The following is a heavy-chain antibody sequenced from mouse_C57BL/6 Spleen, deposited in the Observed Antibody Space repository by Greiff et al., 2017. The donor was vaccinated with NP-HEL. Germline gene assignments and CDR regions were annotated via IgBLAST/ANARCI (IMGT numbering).Heavy chain of an antibody. J-gene: IGHJ3*01. CDR1: GYTFTDYY. V-gene: IGHV1-26*01. CDR3: ARRETTVPFAY. CDR2: INPNNGGT. Sequence: VQLQQSGPELVKPGASVKISCKASGYTFTDYYMNWVKQSHGKSLEWIGDINPNNGGTSYNQKFKGKATLTVDKSSSTAYMELRSLTSEDSAVYYCARRETTVPFAYWGQGTLVTVSA. D-gene: IGHD1-1*01.